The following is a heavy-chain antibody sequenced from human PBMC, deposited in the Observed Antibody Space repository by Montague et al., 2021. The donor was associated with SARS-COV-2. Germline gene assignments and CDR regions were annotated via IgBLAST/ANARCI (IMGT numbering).Heavy chain of an antibody. Sequence: SETLSLTCTVSGGSVSSDNWWSWVRQPPGKGLEWFGEIYHSGTTNYNKSLQNRVTISVDKSRNHLSPNLMSVTAADKAVYYCALPLGGARFDPWGQGILVTVSS. CDR3: ALPLGGARFDP. CDR2: IYHSGTT. D-gene: IGHD1-26*01. J-gene: IGHJ5*02. CDR1: GGSVSSDNW. V-gene: IGHV4-4*02.